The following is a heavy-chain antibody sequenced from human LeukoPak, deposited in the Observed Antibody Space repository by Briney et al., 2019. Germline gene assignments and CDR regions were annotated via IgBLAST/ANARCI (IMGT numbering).Heavy chain of an antibody. CDR1: GFTFSVYW. J-gene: IGHJ4*02. Sequence: GGSLRLSCAASGFTFSVYWMHWVRQAPGKGLVWVSRINSDGSWTSYADSVKGRFTISKDNAKNTVYLQMNSLRAEDTAVYYCVSFYETYWGRGTLVTVSS. CDR2: INSDGSWT. D-gene: IGHD2/OR15-2a*01. V-gene: IGHV3-74*01. CDR3: VSFYETY.